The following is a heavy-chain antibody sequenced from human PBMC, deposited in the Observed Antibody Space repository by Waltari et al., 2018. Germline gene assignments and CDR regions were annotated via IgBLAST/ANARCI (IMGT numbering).Heavy chain of an antibody. Sequence: QVQLVESGGGVVQPGGSLRLSCAASGFTFSSYGMHWVRQAPGKGLEWVEFIRYDGSNKYYADSVKGRFTISRDNSKNTLYLQMNSLRAEDTAVYYCAKDMGGGDYWGQGTLVTVSS. D-gene: IGHD3-16*01. J-gene: IGHJ4*02. V-gene: IGHV3-30*02. CDR1: GFTFSSYG. CDR3: AKDMGGGDY. CDR2: IRYDGSNK.